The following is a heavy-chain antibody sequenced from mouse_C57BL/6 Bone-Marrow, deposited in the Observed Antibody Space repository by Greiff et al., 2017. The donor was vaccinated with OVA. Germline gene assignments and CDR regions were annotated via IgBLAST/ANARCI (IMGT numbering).Heavy chain of an antibody. CDR1: GFTFSSYG. Sequence: EVQLVESGGDLVKPGASLKLSCAASGFTFSSYGMSLVRQTPDTRLEWVATISSGGSYTYYPDSVKGRFTISRDNAKNTLYLQMSSLKSEYTAMYYCARLGRYFDVWGTGTTVTVSS. CDR3: ARLGRYFDV. CDR2: ISSGGSYT. D-gene: IGHD4-1*01. J-gene: IGHJ1*03. V-gene: IGHV5-6*01.